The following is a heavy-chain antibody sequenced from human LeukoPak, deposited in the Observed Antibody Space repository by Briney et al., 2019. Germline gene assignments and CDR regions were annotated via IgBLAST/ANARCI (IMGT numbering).Heavy chain of an antibody. CDR2: IYYSGST. V-gene: IGHV4-61*08. J-gene: IGHJ4*02. CDR1: GGSVSSGDYY. D-gene: IGHD3-10*01. Sequence: SETLSLTCTVSGGSVSSGDYYWSWIRQPPGKGLEWIGYIYYSGSTNYNPSLKTRVTISADTSKNQFSLKLSSVTAADTAVYSCANFPLTGGYYFDYWGQGTLVTVSS. CDR3: ANFPLTGGYYFDY.